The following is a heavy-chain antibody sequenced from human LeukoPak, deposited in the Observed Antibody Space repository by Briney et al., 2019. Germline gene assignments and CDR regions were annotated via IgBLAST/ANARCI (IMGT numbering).Heavy chain of an antibody. Sequence: GGSLRLSCAASGFTFDDYGMSWVRQVPGKGLEWVAVISNDERNKYYTDSVKGRFTISRDNSKSTVYLQMNSLRPEDTAVYYCARPSPPGDGYNPCDYWGPGALVIVSS. CDR2: ISNDERNK. J-gene: IGHJ4*02. CDR1: GFTFDDYG. CDR3: ARPSPPGDGYNPCDY. D-gene: IGHD5-24*01. V-gene: IGHV3-30*03.